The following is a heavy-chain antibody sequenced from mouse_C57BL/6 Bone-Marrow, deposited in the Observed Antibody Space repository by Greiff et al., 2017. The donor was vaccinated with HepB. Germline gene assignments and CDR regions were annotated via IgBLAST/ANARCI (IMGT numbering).Heavy chain of an antibody. CDR1: GYTFTDYY. Sequence: QVQLQQSGPELVKPGASVKISCKASGYTFTDYYINWVKQRPGQGLEWIGWIFPGSGSTYYNEKFKGKATLTVDKSSSTAYMLLSSLTSEDSAVYFCARLYYCGSSYVDWFAYWGQGTLVTVSA. J-gene: IGHJ3*01. CDR2: IFPGSGST. D-gene: IGHD1-1*01. V-gene: IGHV1-75*01. CDR3: ARLYYCGSSYVDWFAY.